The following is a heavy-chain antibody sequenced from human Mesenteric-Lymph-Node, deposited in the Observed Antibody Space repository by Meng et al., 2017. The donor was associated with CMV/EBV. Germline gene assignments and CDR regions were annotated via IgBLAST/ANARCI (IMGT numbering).Heavy chain of an antibody. CDR2: IYWDDDK. CDR3: ARYNWNYFDY. D-gene: IGHD1-20*01. Sequence: LTCHFFGFSLRSSGMGVGWIRQPPGKALDWLALIYWDDDKRYSPSLKSRLTITGDTSKNQVVVTMTNLDSVDAATYYCARYNWNYFDYWGQGTLVTVSS. J-gene: IGHJ4*02. V-gene: IGHV2-5*02. CDR1: GFSLRSSGMG.